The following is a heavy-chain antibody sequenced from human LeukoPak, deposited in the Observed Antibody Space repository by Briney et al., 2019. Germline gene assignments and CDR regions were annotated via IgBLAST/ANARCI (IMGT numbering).Heavy chain of an antibody. CDR1: GFTFSSYG. D-gene: IGHD3-10*01. CDR3: AKDTVTMVRGANFDY. Sequence: GGSLRLSCAASGFTFSSYGMHWVRQAPGKGLEWVAFIRYDGSNKYYADSVKGRFTISRDNSKKTLYMQMNSLRAEDTAVYYCAKDTVTMVRGANFDYWGQGTLVTVSS. J-gene: IGHJ4*02. CDR2: IRYDGSNK. V-gene: IGHV3-30*02.